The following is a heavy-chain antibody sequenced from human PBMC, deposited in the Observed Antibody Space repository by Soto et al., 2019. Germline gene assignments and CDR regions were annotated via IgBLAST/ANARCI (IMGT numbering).Heavy chain of an antibody. CDR3: ATQAVAGATGHGMDV. V-gene: IGHV1-69*06. J-gene: IGHJ6*02. Sequence: QVQLVQSGAEVKKPGSSVKVSCKASGGTFNNYGISWVRQAPGQGLEWMGGVIPIFGSAKYTEFFRGRITITADTATSTAYMALSSLKSEDTAVYYCATQAVAGATGHGMDVWGQGTTVTVSS. D-gene: IGHD6-13*01. CDR2: VIPIFGSA. CDR1: GGTFNNYG.